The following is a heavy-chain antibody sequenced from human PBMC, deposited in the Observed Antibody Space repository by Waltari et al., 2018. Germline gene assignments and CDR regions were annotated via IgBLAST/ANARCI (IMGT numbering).Heavy chain of an antibody. V-gene: IGHV3-66*02. Sequence: EVQLVESGGGLVQPGGSLSLSCAASGFTVSRHYLRWVRQAPGKGLEWVSVIYSGGSTYYADSVKGRFTISRDNSKNTLYLQMNSLRAEDTAVYYCARERGTLYVMDVWGQGTTVTVSS. CDR1: GFTVSRHY. J-gene: IGHJ6*02. CDR3: ARERGTLYVMDV. CDR2: IYSGGST.